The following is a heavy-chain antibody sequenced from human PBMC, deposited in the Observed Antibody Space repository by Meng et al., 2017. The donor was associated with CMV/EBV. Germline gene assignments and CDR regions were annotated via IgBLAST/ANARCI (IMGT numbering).Heavy chain of an antibody. CDR1: GYTFTGYY. D-gene: IGHD6-13*01. CDR2: INPNSGGT. J-gene: IGHJ6*02. CDR3: ARGPRRVARGSSSLYGMDV. Sequence: ASVKVSCKASGYTFTGYYMHWVRQAPGQGLEWMGWINPNSGGTNYAQKFQGRVTMTRDTSISTAYMELSRLRSDDTAVYYCARGPRRVARGSSSLYGMDVWGQGTTVTVSS. V-gene: IGHV1-2*02.